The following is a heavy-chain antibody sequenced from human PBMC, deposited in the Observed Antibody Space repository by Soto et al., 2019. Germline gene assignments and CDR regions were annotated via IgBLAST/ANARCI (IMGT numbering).Heavy chain of an antibody. Sequence: GGSLRLSCSASGFTFSSYAMHWVRQAPGKGLEYVSAISSNGGSTYYADSVKGRFTISRDNSKNTLYLQMSSLRAEDTVVYYCVTGTAMVPTDYWGQGTLVTVSS. J-gene: IGHJ4*02. CDR2: ISSNGGST. CDR1: GFTFSSYA. D-gene: IGHD5-18*01. V-gene: IGHV3-64D*06. CDR3: VTGTAMVPTDY.